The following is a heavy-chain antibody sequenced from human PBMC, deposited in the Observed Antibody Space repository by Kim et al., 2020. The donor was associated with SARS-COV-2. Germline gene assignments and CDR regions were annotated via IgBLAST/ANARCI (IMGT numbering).Heavy chain of an antibody. Sequence: SNPSLKSLVTISVDTSKNQFSLKLSSVTAADTAVYYCARDQLLYYGMDVWGQGTTVTVSS. D-gene: IGHD2-2*01. V-gene: IGHV4-30-2*05. J-gene: IGHJ6*02. CDR3: ARDQLLYYGMDV.